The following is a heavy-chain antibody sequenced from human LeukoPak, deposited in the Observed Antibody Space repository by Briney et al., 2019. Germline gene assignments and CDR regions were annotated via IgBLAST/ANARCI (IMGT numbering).Heavy chain of an antibody. Sequence: SGTLSLTCAVYGGSFSGYYWSWIRQPPGKGLEWIGEINHSGSTNYNPSLKSRVTISVDTSKNQFSLKLSSVTAADTAVYYCARQKEYDYGDYADLSWHFGYWGQGTLVTVSS. CDR2: INHSGST. V-gene: IGHV4-34*01. J-gene: IGHJ4*02. CDR3: ARQKEYDYGDYADLSWHFGY. D-gene: IGHD4-17*01. CDR1: GGSFSGYY.